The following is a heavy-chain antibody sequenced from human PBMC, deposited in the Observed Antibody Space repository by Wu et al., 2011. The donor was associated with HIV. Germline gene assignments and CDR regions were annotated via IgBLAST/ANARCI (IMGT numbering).Heavy chain of an antibody. J-gene: IGHJ3*02. Sequence: QVQLVQSGAEVKKPGSSVKVSCKASGDTFSTYSISWVRQAPGQGLEWMGWINPNSGGTNYAQNFQGRVTMTRDTSISTAYMELSRLRSDDTAVYYCARAPRGSYAFDIWGQGTMVTVSS. CDR1: GDTFSTYS. CDR3: ARAPRGSYAFDI. D-gene: IGHD1-26*01. V-gene: IGHV1-2*02. CDR2: INPNSGGT.